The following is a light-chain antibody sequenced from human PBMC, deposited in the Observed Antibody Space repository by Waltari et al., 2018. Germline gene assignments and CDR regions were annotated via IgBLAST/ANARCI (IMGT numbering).Light chain of an antibody. Sequence: DIQMTQSPSSLSASVADRVTITCRASQSISSYLNWYQQKPGKAPKLLIYAASSLKSGVPSRFSGSGSGTDFTLTISSLQPEDFATYYCQQSYSTPPTFGQGTKVEIK. CDR2: AAS. CDR1: QSISSY. V-gene: IGKV1-39*01. J-gene: IGKJ1*01. CDR3: QQSYSTPPT.